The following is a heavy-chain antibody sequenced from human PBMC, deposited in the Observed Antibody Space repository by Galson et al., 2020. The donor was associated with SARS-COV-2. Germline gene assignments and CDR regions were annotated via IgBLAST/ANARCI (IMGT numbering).Heavy chain of an antibody. CDR1: GGSVTSRSYF. Sequence: SETLSLTCSVSGGSVTSRSYFWGWIRQPPGKGLEWIGSSHYSGKVSYTPSLKSRVTISVDTSKNQFSLRLNSVTAADTAVYYCARSIGSDLGVLYYFDYWGQGTLVTVSS. D-gene: IGHD3-22*01. J-gene: IGHJ4*02. CDR3: ARSIGSDLGVLYYFDY. CDR2: SHYSGKV. V-gene: IGHV4-39*01.